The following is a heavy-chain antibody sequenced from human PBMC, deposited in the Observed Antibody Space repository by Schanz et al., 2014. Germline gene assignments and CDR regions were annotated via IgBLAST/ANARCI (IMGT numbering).Heavy chain of an antibody. Sequence: LVESGGGVVQPGRSLRLSCAASGFTFSSYGMHWFRQVPGKGLEWLAVVCYDGSKKYYADSVKGRFTTPRDNSKNTMXXXMTSLSVEDTAVXXXXXALQWWLIRYDHCHGLDVWGQGTLVTVSS. CDR3: XXALQWWLIRYDHCHGLDV. CDR2: VCYDGSKK. CDR1: GFTFSSYG. V-gene: IGHV3-33*01. D-gene: IGHD2-15*01. J-gene: IGHJ6*02.